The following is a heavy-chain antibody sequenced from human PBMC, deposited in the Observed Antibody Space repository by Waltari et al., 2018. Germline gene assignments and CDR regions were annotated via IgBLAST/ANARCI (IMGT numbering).Heavy chain of an antibody. Sequence: QVQRVQSGAEVKKPGAPVKVPCKASGYPFTSYDINWVRQATGQGVEWMGWMNPNSGNTGYAQKFKGRGTMTRNTSISTAYMERSSLGSEDTAVYYCAIREGYYDSSGYPLYFQHWGQGTLVTVSS. J-gene: IGHJ1*01. D-gene: IGHD3-22*01. CDR1: GYPFTSYD. CDR2: MNPNSGNT. V-gene: IGHV1-8*01. CDR3: AIREGYYDSSGYPLYFQH.